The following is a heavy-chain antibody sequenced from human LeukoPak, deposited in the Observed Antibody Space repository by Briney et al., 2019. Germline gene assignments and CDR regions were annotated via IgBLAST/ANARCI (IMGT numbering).Heavy chain of an antibody. V-gene: IGHV3-23*01. Sequence: GGSLRLSCAASAFTFSSYAMSWVRQAPGKGLEWVSVISGNGGRTYYADSVKGRFTISRDNSKNTLYLQMNSLRGEDTAVYYCAKVRDLDTVLGRFDNWGQGTLVTVSS. J-gene: IGHJ5*02. CDR1: AFTFSSYA. CDR3: AKVRDLDTVLGRFDN. CDR2: ISGNGGRT. D-gene: IGHD5-18*01.